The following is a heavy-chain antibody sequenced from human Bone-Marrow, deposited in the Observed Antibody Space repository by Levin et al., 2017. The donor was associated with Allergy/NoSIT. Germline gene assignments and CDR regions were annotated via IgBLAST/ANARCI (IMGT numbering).Heavy chain of an antibody. D-gene: IGHD3-22*01. CDR2: IYYSGST. V-gene: IGHV4-30-4*01. J-gene: IGHJ4*02. Sequence: PSETLSLTCTVSGGSISSGDYYWSWIRQPPGKGLEWIGYIYYSGSTYYNPSLKSRVTISVDTSKNQFSLKLSSVTAADTAVYYCARAHMIVVVFDYWGQGTLVTVSS. CDR1: GGSISSGDYY. CDR3: ARAHMIVVVFDY.